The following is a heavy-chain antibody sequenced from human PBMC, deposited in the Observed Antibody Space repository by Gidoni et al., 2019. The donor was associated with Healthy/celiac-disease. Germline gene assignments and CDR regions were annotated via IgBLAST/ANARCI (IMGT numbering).Heavy chain of an antibody. CDR2: ISGSGGST. CDR3: AKDRTIFGVVALFDY. J-gene: IGHJ4*02. Sequence: EVQLLESGGGLVQPGGSPRLSCAASGFTFSSYAMSWVRQAPGKGLEWVSAISGSGGSTYYADSVKGRFTISRDNSKNTLYLQMNSLRAEDTAVYYCAKDRTIFGVVALFDYWGQETLVTVSS. V-gene: IGHV3-23*01. D-gene: IGHD3-3*01. CDR1: GFTFSSYA.